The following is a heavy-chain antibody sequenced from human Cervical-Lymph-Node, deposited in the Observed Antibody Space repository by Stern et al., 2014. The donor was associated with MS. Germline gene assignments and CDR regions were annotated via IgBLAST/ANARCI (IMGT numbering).Heavy chain of an antibody. V-gene: IGHV1-18*01. CDR2: ISAYNGNT. Sequence: MQLVESGTEVKKPGASVKVSCKASGYTFTNYGINWVRQAPGQGLEWMGWISAYNGNTHYAQKLQGRVTMATDTSTSTAYMELRSLRSDDTAVYYCARDPDDTTAPLDYWGQGTLVTVSS. CDR1: GYTFTNYG. D-gene: IGHD4-17*01. CDR3: ARDPDDTTAPLDY. J-gene: IGHJ4*02.